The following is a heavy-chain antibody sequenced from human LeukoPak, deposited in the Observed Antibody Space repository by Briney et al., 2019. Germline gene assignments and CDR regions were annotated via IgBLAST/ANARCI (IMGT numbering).Heavy chain of an antibody. J-gene: IGHJ4*02. CDR2: IVVGSGNT. CDR3: ATDDVTTGTKTALGY. V-gene: IGHV1-58*01. Sequence: SVTVSYKSSGFTFTISAVQWVRQARGQGLEWIGWIVVGSGNTNYAQKFQERVTINRDMSTSTAYMELSSLRSEDTAVYYCATDDVTTGTKTALGYWGRGTLVTVSS. D-gene: IGHD1-1*01. CDR1: GFTFTISA.